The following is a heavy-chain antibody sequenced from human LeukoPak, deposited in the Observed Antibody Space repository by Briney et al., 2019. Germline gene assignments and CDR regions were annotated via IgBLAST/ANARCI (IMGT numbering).Heavy chain of an antibody. CDR3: ARLAYGDYGGGGWFEP. CDR1: GGSISSGGYS. V-gene: IGHV4-30-2*01. Sequence: SQTLSLTCAVSGGSISSGGYSWSWIRQPPGKGLEWIGYIYHSGSTYYNPSLKSRVTISVDRSKNQFSLKLSPVTAADTAVYYCARLAYGDYGGGGWFEPWGQVTLVVVSS. D-gene: IGHD4-17*01. J-gene: IGHJ5*02. CDR2: IYHSGST.